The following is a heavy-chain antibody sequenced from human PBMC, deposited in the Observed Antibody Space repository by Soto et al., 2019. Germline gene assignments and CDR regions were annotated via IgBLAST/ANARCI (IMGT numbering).Heavy chain of an antibody. CDR1: GFTFNTFP. CDR2: ISSNSDAM. J-gene: IGHJ3*02. D-gene: IGHD3-16*02. CDR3: VRDYQYGFDM. Sequence: EVQLVESGGGFVQPGGSLRLSCAASGFTFNTFPMNWVRVAPGKGLEWLSHISSNSDAMDYADSVKGRFTISRDNARKSLYLQMNSLIVDDTAVYYCVRDYQYGFDMWGQGTMVTVSS. V-gene: IGHV3-48*01.